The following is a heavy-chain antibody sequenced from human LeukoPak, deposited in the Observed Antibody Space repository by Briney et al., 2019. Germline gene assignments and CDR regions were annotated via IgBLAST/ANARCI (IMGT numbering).Heavy chain of an antibody. CDR3: ARDRDYGDYERAGDYFDY. J-gene: IGHJ4*02. D-gene: IGHD4-17*01. Sequence: SETLSLTCTVSGGSISSYYWSWIRQPAGKGLEWIGRIYTSGSTNYNPSLKSRVTMSVDTSKNQFSLKLSSVTAADTAVYYCARDRDYGDYERAGDYFDYWGQGTLVTVSS. V-gene: IGHV4-4*07. CDR2: IYTSGST. CDR1: GGSISSYY.